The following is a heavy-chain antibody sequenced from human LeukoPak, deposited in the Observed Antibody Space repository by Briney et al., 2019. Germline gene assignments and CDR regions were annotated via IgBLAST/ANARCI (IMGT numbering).Heavy chain of an antibody. CDR1: GGSISSDSYY. D-gene: IGHD6-19*01. CDR3: ARTITVAGKYYFDY. Sequence: PSETLSLTCTVSGGSISSDSYYWSWIRQPAGKGLEWIGRIYTSGSTNYNPSLKSRVTISVDTPKNQFSLTLSSVTAADTAVYYCARTITVAGKYYFDYWGQGTLVTVSS. J-gene: IGHJ4*02. CDR2: IYTSGST. V-gene: IGHV4-61*02.